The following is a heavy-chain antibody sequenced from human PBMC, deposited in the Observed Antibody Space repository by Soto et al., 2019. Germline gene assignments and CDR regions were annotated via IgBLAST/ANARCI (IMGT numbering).Heavy chain of an antibody. J-gene: IGHJ4*02. Sequence: ASVKVSCKASGYTFIDHYMHWVRQAPGQGLERMGWINPNNGATNFAQKFKYRVTMTRDTSISTVYMGLSGLTSDDTAVYYCARAPRIITHITTFGEASPGVLDYWGQGTLVTVSS. CDR1: GYTFIDHY. CDR3: ARAPRIITHITTFGEASPGVLDY. V-gene: IGHV1-2*02. D-gene: IGHD3-3*01. CDR2: INPNNGAT.